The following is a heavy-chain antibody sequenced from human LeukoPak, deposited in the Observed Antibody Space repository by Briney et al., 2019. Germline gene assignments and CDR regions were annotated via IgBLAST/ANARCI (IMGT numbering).Heavy chain of an antibody. Sequence: GGSLRLSXAASGFTFSSYEMNWVRQAPGKGLEWVSYISSSGSTIYYADSVKGRFTISRDNAKNSLYLQMNSLRAEDTAVYYCARDNSWYSSGWYFDYWGQGTLVTVSS. CDR2: ISSSGSTI. CDR1: GFTFSSYE. D-gene: IGHD6-19*01. CDR3: ARDNSWYSSGWYFDY. V-gene: IGHV3-48*03. J-gene: IGHJ4*02.